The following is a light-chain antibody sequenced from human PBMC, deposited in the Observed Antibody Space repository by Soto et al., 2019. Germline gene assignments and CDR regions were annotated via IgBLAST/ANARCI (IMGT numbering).Light chain of an antibody. CDR1: SSNIGAGYD. V-gene: IGLV1-40*01. CDR3: QSYDSSLRDYV. J-gene: IGLJ1*01. CDR2: GNG. Sequence: QAVVTQPPSVSGAPGQRVTISCTGSSSNIGAGYDVHWYQQLPGTAPKLLLYGNGNRPSGVPDRFSGSKSGTSASLAITGLQAEDEADYYCQSYDSSLRDYVFATGTQLTVL.